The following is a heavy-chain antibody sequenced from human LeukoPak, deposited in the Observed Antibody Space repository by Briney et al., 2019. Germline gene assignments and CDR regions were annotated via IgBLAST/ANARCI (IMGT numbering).Heavy chain of an antibody. D-gene: IGHD2-2*01. J-gene: IGHJ5*02. V-gene: IGHV3-23*01. CDR1: GFTFSSYA. CDR3: AKGGYCSSTSCYGDWFDP. CDR2: LICSGGST. Sequence: GGSLGLSCAASGFTFSSYAMSWVRQAPGKGLEWVSALICSGGSTYYADSVKGRFTISRDNSKNTLYLQMNSLRAEDTAVYYCAKGGYCSSTSCYGDWFDPWGQGTLVTVFS.